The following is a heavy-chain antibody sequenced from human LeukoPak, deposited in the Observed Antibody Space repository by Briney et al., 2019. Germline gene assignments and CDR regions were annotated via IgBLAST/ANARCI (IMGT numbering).Heavy chain of an antibody. D-gene: IGHD6-19*01. Sequence: GGSLRLSCAASGFTFSNFAMHWARQAPGKGLEWVAVIWHDGSNKYYADSVKGRFTMSRDNSKNTLYLQMNSLRAEDTAVYYCAKGSRSIAVDNLCDYWGQGSLVTVSS. CDR3: AKGSRSIAVDNLCDY. CDR1: GFTFSNFA. CDR2: IWHDGSNK. V-gene: IGHV3-33*06. J-gene: IGHJ4*02.